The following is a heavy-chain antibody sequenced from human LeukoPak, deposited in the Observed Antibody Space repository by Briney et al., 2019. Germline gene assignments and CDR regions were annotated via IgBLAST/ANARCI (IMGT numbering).Heavy chain of an antibody. J-gene: IGHJ6*02. CDR2: IIPIFGTA. V-gene: IGHV1-69*13. D-gene: IGHD2-15*01. CDR1: GYTFTSYG. CDR3: ARKEEYCSGGSCYFYYYGMDV. Sequence: SVKASCKASGYTFTSYGISWVRQAPGQGLEWMGGIIPIFGTANYAQKFQGRVTITADESTSTAYMELSSLRSEDTAVYYCARKEEYCSGGSCYFYYYGMDVWGQGTTVTVSS.